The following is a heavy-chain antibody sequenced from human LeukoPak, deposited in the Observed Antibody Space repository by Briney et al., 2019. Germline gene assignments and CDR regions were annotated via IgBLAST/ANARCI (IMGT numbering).Heavy chain of an antibody. Sequence: VASVTVSCKASGGTVSRYAISWVRQAPGQGLEWMGGIIPISGSANYAQKFKGRVTISADESTSMAYMELSSLRSEDTAVYYCARSSGWSSAFDYWGQGTLVTVSS. D-gene: IGHD6-19*01. CDR3: ARSSGWSSAFDY. CDR1: GGTVSRYA. J-gene: IGHJ4*02. CDR2: IIPISGSA. V-gene: IGHV1-69*01.